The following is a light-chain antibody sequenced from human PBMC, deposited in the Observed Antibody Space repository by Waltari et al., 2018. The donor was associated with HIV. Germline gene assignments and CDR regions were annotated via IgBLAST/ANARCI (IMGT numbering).Light chain of an antibody. CDR2: QDN. CDR3: QAWDSSTVV. V-gene: IGLV3-1*01. J-gene: IGLJ1*01. CDR1: KLGVQS. Sequence: SSELTQPPYVSVSPGQTARFPCSGHKLGVQSVSWYQQKPGQSPVTVIYQDNRRPSGIPERFSGSNSGDTATLTISGTQPVDEADYYCQAWDSSTVVFGPGTKVTVL.